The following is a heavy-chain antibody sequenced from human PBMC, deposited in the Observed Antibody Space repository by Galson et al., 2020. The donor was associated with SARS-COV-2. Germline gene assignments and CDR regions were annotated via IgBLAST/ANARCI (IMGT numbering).Heavy chain of an antibody. D-gene: IGHD3-22*01. CDR3: ARQGVNMIVLVTVPGWYFDL. CDR2: LYPSGST. J-gene: IGHJ2*01. V-gene: IGHV4-38-2*01. CDR1: GYSISTTHY. Sequence: SETLSLTCAVSGYSISTTHYSGWVRQPPGKGLEWIGSLYPSGSTYYNPSLKSRVTISLDTPKNQFSLRLDSVTAADTALYYCARQGVNMIVLVTVPGWYFDLWGRGTLVTVSS.